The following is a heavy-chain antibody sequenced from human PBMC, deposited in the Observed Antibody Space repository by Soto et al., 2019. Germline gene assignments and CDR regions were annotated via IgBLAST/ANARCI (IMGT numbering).Heavy chain of an antibody. Sequence: QVQLVQSGAEVKKPGASVKVSCKASGYIFTDYHIHWVRQAPGQGLEFMGWINTDNGGAGSAQQFQGRVTVTRDTSITTVYLELSNVRSDDTAVYFCAKERGSNSLHPSYNWFDTWGQGTLITVSS. V-gene: IGHV1-2*02. J-gene: IGHJ5*02. CDR2: INTDNGGA. CDR1: GYIFTDYH. D-gene: IGHD6-13*01. CDR3: AKERGSNSLHPSYNWFDT.